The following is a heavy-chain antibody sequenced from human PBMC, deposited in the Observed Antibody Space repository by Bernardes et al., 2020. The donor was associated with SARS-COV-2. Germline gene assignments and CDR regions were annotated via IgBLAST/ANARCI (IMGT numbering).Heavy chain of an antibody. Sequence: SETLSLTCAVYGGSFSGYYWSWIRQPPGKGLEWIGEINHSGSTNYNPSLKSRVTISVDTSKNQFSLKLSSVTAADTAVYYCAREPTVNSYYFDYWGQGTLVTVSS. D-gene: IGHD4-17*01. CDR2: INHSGST. CDR3: AREPTVNSYYFDY. J-gene: IGHJ4*02. CDR1: GGSFSGYY. V-gene: IGHV4-34*01.